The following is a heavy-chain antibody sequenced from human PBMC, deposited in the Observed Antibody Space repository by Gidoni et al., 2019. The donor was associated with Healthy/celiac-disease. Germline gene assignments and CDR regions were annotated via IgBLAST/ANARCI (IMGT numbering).Heavy chain of an antibody. V-gene: IGHV4-59*01. Sequence: QVQLQESGPGLVKPSETLSLTCTVSGGSISSYYWSWIRQPPGKGLEWIGYIYYSGSTNYNPSLKSRVTISVDTSKNQFSLKLSSVTAADTAVYYCARVSRDGYNLTWGQGTLVTVSS. J-gene: IGHJ5*02. CDR3: ARVSRDGYNLT. CDR1: GGSISSYY. D-gene: IGHD5-12*01. CDR2: IYYSGST.